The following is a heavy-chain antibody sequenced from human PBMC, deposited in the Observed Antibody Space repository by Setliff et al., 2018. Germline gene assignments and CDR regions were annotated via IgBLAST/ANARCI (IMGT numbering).Heavy chain of an antibody. J-gene: IGHJ6*02. CDR3: ARGDRWGYSYGPYYYGMDV. CDR2: ISRGGNTI. V-gene: IGHV3-11*04. CDR1: GFTFSDYY. Sequence: PGGSLRLSCAASGFTFSDYYMNWIRQAPGKGLEWVSYISRGGNTIYYADSVKGRFTISRDNAKNSLYLQMNSLRAEDTAVYYCARGDRWGYSYGPYYYGMDVWGQGTTVTVS. D-gene: IGHD5-18*01.